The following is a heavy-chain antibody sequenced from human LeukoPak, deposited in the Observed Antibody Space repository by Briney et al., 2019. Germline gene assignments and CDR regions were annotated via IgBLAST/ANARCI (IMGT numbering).Heavy chain of an antibody. D-gene: IGHD2-21*02. Sequence: GGSLRLSCAASGFTFSSYGMHWVRRAPGKGLEWVAVISYDGSNKYYADSVKGRFTISRDNSKNTLYLQMNSLRAEDTAVYYCAKGDDFNYWGQGTLVTVSS. J-gene: IGHJ4*02. CDR3: AKGDDFNY. V-gene: IGHV3-30*18. CDR1: GFTFSSYG. CDR2: ISYDGSNK.